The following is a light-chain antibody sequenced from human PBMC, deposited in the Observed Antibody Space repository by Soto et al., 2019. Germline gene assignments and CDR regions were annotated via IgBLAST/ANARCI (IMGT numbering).Light chain of an antibody. V-gene: IGKV1-27*01. CDR1: QDISAY. CDR2: SAS. Sequence: DIQMTQSPSSLSASVGDRVTITCRASQDISAYLAWYQQKPGKVPKLLIDSASTLQSWVPSRFIGSGSGADFTLTISSLQPEDVATYYCPKFNTAPLNFGQGTRLEIK. CDR3: PKFNTAPLN. J-gene: IGKJ5*01.